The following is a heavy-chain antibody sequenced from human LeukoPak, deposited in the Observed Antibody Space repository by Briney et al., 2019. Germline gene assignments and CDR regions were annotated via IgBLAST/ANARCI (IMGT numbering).Heavy chain of an antibody. Sequence: PSETLSLTCTVSGGSIRSSYYYWGWIRQPPGKGLEWIGSIYDSGSTYYNPSLKSRVTISVDTSKNQFSLKLSSVTAADTAVYYCARVEASSGYFDYWGQGTLVTVSS. CDR3: ARVEASSGYFDY. D-gene: IGHD3-22*01. CDR1: GGSIRSSYYY. V-gene: IGHV4-39*07. CDR2: IYDSGST. J-gene: IGHJ4*02.